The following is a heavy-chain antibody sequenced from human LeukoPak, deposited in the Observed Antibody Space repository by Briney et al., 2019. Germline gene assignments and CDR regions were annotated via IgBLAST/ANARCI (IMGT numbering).Heavy chain of an antibody. J-gene: IGHJ4*02. CDR2: ISSSSSYI. Sequence: PGGSLRLSCAASGFTFSSYSMNWVRQAPGKGLEWVSSISSSSSYIYYADSVKGRFTISRDNAKNSLYLQMNSLRAEDTAVYYCARAVRLVGATFDYWGQGTLVTVSS. CDR3: ARAVRLVGATFDY. V-gene: IGHV3-21*01. D-gene: IGHD1-26*01. CDR1: GFTFSSYS.